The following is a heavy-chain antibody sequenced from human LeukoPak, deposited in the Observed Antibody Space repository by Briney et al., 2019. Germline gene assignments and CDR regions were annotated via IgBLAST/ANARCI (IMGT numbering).Heavy chain of an antibody. J-gene: IGHJ4*02. CDR2: ISASGAST. CDR1: GFTFNSSA. V-gene: IGHV3-23*01. D-gene: IGHD2-2*02. Sequence: GGSLRLSCAASGFTFNSSAMSWVRQAPGKGLEWVSAISASGASTFYADFVKGRFTISRDNSKNTLYLQMHSLRAEDTAVYYCARDCSTTTCYKAFDYWGQGTLVTVSS. CDR3: ARDCSTTTCYKAFDY.